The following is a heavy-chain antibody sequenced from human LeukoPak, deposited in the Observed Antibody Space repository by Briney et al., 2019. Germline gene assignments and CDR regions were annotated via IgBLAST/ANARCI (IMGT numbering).Heavy chain of an antibody. J-gene: IGHJ4*02. Sequence: GGSLRLSCTASGFTYRSYWMSWVRQAPGEGLEWVTNIKQGGSEKHYVDSVKGRFTISRDNAKNSMYLQMNRLRDEDTAVYYCARDLKDYWGQGTLVTVSS. CDR2: IKQGGSEK. CDR1: GFTYRSYW. V-gene: IGHV3-7*01. CDR3: ARDLKDY.